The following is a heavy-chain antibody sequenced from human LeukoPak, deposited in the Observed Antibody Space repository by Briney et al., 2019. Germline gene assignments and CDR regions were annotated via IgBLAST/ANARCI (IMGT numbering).Heavy chain of an antibody. D-gene: IGHD6-19*01. CDR3: ARDLWGHGVAGTVH. Sequence: ASVKVSFKASGYTFTGYYMHWVRQAPGQGLEWMGWINPNSGGTNYAQKFQGRVTMTRDTSISTAYMELSRLRSDDTAVYYCARDLWGHGVAGTVHWAQETLVTVSS. J-gene: IGHJ4*02. V-gene: IGHV1-2*02. CDR1: GYTFTGYY. CDR2: INPNSGGT.